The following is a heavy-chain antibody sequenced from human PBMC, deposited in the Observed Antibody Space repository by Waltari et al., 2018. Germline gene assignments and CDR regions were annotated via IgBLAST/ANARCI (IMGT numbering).Heavy chain of an antibody. CDR3: ARDYDYVWGSYRSGYFDY. D-gene: IGHD3-16*02. CDR2: TYYRSKWYN. CDR1: GDSVSSNSAA. J-gene: IGHJ4*02. Sequence: QVQLQQSGPGLVKPSQTLSLTCAISGDSVSSNSAAWTWIRQSPSRGLEWLGRTYYRSKWYNDYAVSVKSRITINPDTSKNQFSLQMNSVTPEDTAVYHCARDYDYVWGSYRSGYFDYWDQGTLVTVSS. V-gene: IGHV6-1*01.